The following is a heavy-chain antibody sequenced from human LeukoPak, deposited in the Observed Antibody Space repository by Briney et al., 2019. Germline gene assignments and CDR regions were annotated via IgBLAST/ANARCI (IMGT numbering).Heavy chain of an antibody. CDR2: IYYSGST. V-gene: IGHV4-59*11. Sequence: PSETLSLTCTVSGGSISSPYWSWIRQPPGKGLEYVGYIYYSGSTNYNPSLKSRVTISVDTSKNQFSLKLRSVTAADTAVYFCARLGFCFDSHCLDDYWGQGTLVTVSS. CDR3: ARLGFCFDSHCLDDY. D-gene: IGHD2-15*01. CDR1: GGSISSPY. J-gene: IGHJ4*02.